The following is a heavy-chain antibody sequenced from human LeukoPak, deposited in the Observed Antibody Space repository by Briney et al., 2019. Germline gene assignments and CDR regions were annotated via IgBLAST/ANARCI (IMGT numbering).Heavy chain of an antibody. V-gene: IGHV1-8*01. J-gene: IGHJ4*02. D-gene: IGHD1-26*01. CDR1: GYTFTSYD. CDR3: ARVTGSIDY. Sequence: ASVKVSCKASGYTFTSYDINWVRQATGQGLEWMGWMNLNSGNTGYAQKFQGRVTMTRDTSKSTAYMELSTLTSDDTAVYYCARVTGSIDYWGQGTLVTVSS. CDR2: MNLNSGNT.